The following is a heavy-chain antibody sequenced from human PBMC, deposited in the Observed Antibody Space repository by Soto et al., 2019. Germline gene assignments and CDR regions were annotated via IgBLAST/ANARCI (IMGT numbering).Heavy chain of an antibody. CDR2: ISGRSGYT. CDR3: ARRGVTTVNTRIYNWFDP. V-gene: IGHV3-11*06. D-gene: IGHD4-17*01. J-gene: IGHJ5*02. CDR1: GFTFSDYY. Sequence: QVQLVESGGGLVKPGGSLRLSCAASGFTFSDYYMTWIRQAPGKGLEWVSYISGRSGYTKYADSVKGRFTISRDNANNSLYLQMNSLRAEDTAVYYCARRGVTTVNTRIYNWFDPWGQGTLVTVSS.